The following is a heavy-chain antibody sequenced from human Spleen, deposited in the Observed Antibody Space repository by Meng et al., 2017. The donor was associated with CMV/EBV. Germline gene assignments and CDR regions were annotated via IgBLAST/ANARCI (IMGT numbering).Heavy chain of an antibody. V-gene: IGHV3-9*01. CDR2: ISWNSGSI. CDR3: AKDCYCSGGSCYRDYYYYGMDV. CDR1: GFTFDDFA. J-gene: IGHJ6*02. Sequence: SLKISCAASGFTFDDFAMHWVRQPPGKGLEWVSGISWNSGSIGYADSVKGRFTISRDNAKNSLYLQMNSLRAEDTALYYCAKDCYCSGGSCYRDYYYYGMDVWGQGTTVTVSS. D-gene: IGHD2-15*01.